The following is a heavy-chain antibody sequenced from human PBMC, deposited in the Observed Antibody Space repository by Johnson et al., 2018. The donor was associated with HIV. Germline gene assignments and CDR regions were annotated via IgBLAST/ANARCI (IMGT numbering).Heavy chain of an antibody. Sequence: EQLVESGGGLVKPGGSLRLSCAASGFTFSNAWMSWVRQAPGKGLEWVGCIKSKTDGGTTDYAAPVKGRFTISRDDSKNTLYLQMNSLKTEDTAVYYCTTDLASDAFDIWGQGTMVTVSS. V-gene: IGHV3-15*01. CDR2: IKSKTDGGTT. J-gene: IGHJ3*02. CDR3: TTDLASDAFDI. CDR1: GFTFSNAW.